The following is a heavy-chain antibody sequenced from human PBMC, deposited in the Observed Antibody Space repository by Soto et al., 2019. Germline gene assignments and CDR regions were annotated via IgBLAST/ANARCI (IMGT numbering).Heavy chain of an antibody. CDR1: GYTFSSYT. J-gene: IGHJ4*02. Sequence: ASVKVSCKTSGYTFSSYTIAWVRQAPGQGLEWLGWISPDDGNTEYEQKFQGRVTMTADTLTNNAYMELRSLKYDDTAVYYCARVEAPFGESLHWGQGTPVTVSS. V-gene: IGHV1-18*01. D-gene: IGHD3-10*01. CDR2: ISPDDGNT. CDR3: ARVEAPFGESLH.